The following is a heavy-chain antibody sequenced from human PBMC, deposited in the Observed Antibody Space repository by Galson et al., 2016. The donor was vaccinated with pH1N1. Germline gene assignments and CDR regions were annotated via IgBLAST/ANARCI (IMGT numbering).Heavy chain of an antibody. CDR1: GGTFSSFP. Sequence: SVKVSCKASGGTFSSFPISWVRQAPGRGLEWMGQIIPIFGTTNYAQKFQGRVTITTDESTSTVHMELSGLRSEASRIYYCAREGGKVNWDSFQYGLDVLGQGTTLTVSS. J-gene: IGHJ6*02. CDR3: AREGGKVNWDSFQYGLDV. CDR2: IIPIFGTT. V-gene: IGHV1-69*05. D-gene: IGHD1-1*01.